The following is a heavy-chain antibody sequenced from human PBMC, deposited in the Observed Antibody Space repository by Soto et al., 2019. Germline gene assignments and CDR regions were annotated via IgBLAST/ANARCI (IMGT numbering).Heavy chain of an antibody. CDR1: GYTFTSYD. Sequence: QVQLVQSGAEVKKPGASVKVSCKASGYTFTSYDINWVRQATGQGLEWMGWMNPNSGNTGYAQKFQGRVTMTRNTSISTAYRELSSLRSEDTAVYYCARDYSNPNWFDPWGQGTLVTVSS. J-gene: IGHJ5*02. D-gene: IGHD4-4*01. CDR3: ARDYSNPNWFDP. V-gene: IGHV1-8*01. CDR2: MNPNSGNT.